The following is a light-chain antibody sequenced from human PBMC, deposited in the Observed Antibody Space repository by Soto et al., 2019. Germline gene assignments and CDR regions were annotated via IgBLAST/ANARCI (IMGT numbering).Light chain of an antibody. Sequence: QSARTQPASGSGAPGESITISCTGTSSDVGGYNYVSWYQQHPGKAPKLMIYDVSNRPSGVSNRFSGSKSGNTASLTISGLQAEGEADYYCSSYTSSSTLYVFGTGTKVTV. CDR3: SSYTSSSTLYV. CDR2: DVS. CDR1: SSDVGGYNY. V-gene: IGLV2-14*01. J-gene: IGLJ1*01.